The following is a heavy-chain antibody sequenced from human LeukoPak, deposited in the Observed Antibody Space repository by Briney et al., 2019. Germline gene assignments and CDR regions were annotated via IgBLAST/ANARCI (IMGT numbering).Heavy chain of an antibody. Sequence: PGGSLRLSCAASGFTFSSYWMSWVRQAPGKGLEWVANIKQDGSEKYYVDSVKGRFTISRDNAKNSLYLQMNSLRAEDTAVYYCASPSTLNDRNDFWSGYSLGYWGQGTLVTVSS. CDR3: ASPSTLNDRNDFWSGYSLGY. V-gene: IGHV3-7*01. CDR1: GFTFSSYW. J-gene: IGHJ4*02. CDR2: IKQDGSEK. D-gene: IGHD3-3*01.